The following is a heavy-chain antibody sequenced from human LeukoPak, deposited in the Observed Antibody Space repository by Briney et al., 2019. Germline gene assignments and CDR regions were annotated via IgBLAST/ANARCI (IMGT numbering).Heavy chain of an antibody. J-gene: IGHJ4*02. V-gene: IGHV3-30*04. D-gene: IGHD1-1*01. Sequence: GGSLRLSCAASDFTFSRYAMHWVRQAPGKGLEWVAIISYDGSNKYYADSVKGRFTISRDNSKNTLYLQMNSLRTEDTAMYYCARGSHRWATTNGNFDYWGQGTLVTVSS. CDR1: DFTFSRYA. CDR2: ISYDGSNK. CDR3: ARGSHRWATTNGNFDY.